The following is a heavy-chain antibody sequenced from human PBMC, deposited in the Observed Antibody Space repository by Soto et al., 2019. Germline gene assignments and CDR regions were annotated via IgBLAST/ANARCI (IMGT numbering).Heavy chain of an antibody. Sequence: SQTLSLTCVGSGDTVPSNSVAWNWVRQSPSRGLEWLERTYYRSRWYSDYAVSVRSRIDINADTSKNQVSLQLNSVTPEDTAVYYCARSEEDSDYYYYGMDVWGKGTTVTV. J-gene: IGHJ6*04. CDR1: GDTVPSNSVA. D-gene: IGHD2-15*01. CDR2: TYYRSRWYS. V-gene: IGHV6-1*01. CDR3: ARSEEDSDYYYYGMDV.